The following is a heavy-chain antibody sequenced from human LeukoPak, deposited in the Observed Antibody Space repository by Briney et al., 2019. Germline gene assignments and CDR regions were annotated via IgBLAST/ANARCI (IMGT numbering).Heavy chain of an antibody. J-gene: IGHJ6*02. CDR3: AKARGSSGWSIYGMDV. V-gene: IGHV3-23*01. Sequence: GGSLRLSCAASGFTFSSYAMSWVRQAPGKGLEWVSAISGSGGSTYYADSVKGRFTISRDNSKNTLYLQMNSLRAEDTAVYYCAKARGSSGWSIYGMDVWGQGTTVTVSS. CDR2: ISGSGGST. CDR1: GFTFSSYA. D-gene: IGHD6-19*01.